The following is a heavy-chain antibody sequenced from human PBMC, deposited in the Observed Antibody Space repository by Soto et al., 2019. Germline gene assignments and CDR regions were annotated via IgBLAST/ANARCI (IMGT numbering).Heavy chain of an antibody. CDR3: ARDAGSCSGGSCYYHNWFDS. V-gene: IGHV1-2*04. CDR1: GYTFTGYY. D-gene: IGHD2-15*01. CDR2: INPNSGGT. Sequence: GASVKVSCKASGYTFTGYYMHWVRQAPGQGLEWMGWINPNSGGTNYAQKFQGWVTMTRDTSISTAYMELSRLRSDDTAVYYCARDAGSCSGGSCYYHNWFDSWGQGSLVTVSS. J-gene: IGHJ5*01.